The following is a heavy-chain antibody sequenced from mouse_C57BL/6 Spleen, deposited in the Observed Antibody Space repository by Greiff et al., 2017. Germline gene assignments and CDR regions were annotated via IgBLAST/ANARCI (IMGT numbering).Heavy chain of an antibody. V-gene: IGHV1-82*01. CDR1: GYAFSSSW. J-gene: IGHJ1*03. D-gene: IGHD2-3*01. Sequence: QVQLQQSGPELVKPGASVKISCKASGYAFSSSWMNWVKQRPGKGLEWIGRIYPGDGDTNYTGKFKGKAQLNADKSASSAYMQLSSLTSEDSAVYFCARNDCYPWYFDVWGTGTTVTVSS. CDR3: ARNDCYPWYFDV. CDR2: IYPGDGDT.